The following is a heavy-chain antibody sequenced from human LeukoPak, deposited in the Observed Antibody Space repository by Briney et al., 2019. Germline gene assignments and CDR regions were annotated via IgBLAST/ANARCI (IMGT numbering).Heavy chain of an antibody. CDR2: IYYSGST. CDR3: AREDTSMVNWFDP. CDR1: GGSIRSSSYY. D-gene: IGHD5-18*01. J-gene: IGHJ5*02. Sequence: PSETLSLTCTVSGGSIRSSSYYWGWIRQPPGKGLEWIGSIYYSGSTYYNPSLKSRVTISVDTSKNQFSLQLNSVTPEDTAVYYCAREDTSMVNWFDPWGQGTLVTVSS. V-gene: IGHV4-39*02.